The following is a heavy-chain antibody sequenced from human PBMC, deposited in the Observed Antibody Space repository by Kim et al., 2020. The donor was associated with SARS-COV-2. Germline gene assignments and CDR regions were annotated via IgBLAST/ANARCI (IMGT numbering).Heavy chain of an antibody. V-gene: IGHV6-1*01. CDR2: TWYRSKWYY. Sequence: SQTLSLTCVISGDSVSNNNAGWNWIRQSPSRGLEWLGRTWYRSKWYYDYTLSVRSRIAINPDTSKNQFSLQLNSVTPEDTAVYYCARDLRGRTWPFDYWGQGALVTVS. CDR1: GDSVSNNNAG. D-gene: IGHD4-17*01. J-gene: IGHJ4*02. CDR3: ARDLRGRTWPFDY.